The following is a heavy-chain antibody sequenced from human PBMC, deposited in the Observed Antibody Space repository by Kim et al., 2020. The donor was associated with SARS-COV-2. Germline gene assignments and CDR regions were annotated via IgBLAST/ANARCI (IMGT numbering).Heavy chain of an antibody. CDR3: AKDSGYSSSGYRVVVYYYYYGMDV. J-gene: IGHJ6*02. CDR2: IWFDGSNK. Sequence: GGSLRLSCAASGFTFSSYGMHWVRQAPGKGLEWVAVIWFDGSNKYYADSVKGRFTISRDNSKNTLYLQMNSLRAEDTAVYYCAKDSGYSSSGYRVVVYYYYYGMDVWGQGTTVPVSS. CDR1: GFTFSSYG. V-gene: IGHV3-33*06. D-gene: IGHD6-13*01.